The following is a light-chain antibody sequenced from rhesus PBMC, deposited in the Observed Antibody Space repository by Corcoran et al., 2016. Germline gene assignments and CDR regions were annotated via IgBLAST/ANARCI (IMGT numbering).Light chain of an antibody. V-gene: IGKV1-21*01. J-gene: IGKJ2*01. CDR1: QGIRSW. Sequence: DIQMTQYPSSLSASVGDRVTITCRASQGIRSWLAWYQQNPGKAPKLLLDKASSLQSGVTSRFSGSGAGTDFTLTISSLQPEDVATYDWQQYNSAPYIFGQGTKVEIK. CDR2: KAS. CDR3: QQYNSAPYI.